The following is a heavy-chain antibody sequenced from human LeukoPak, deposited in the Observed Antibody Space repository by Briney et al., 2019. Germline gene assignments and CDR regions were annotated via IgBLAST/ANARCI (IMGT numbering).Heavy chain of an antibody. V-gene: IGHV3-33*01. J-gene: IGHJ6*03. Sequence: GGSLRLSCAASGFNFRRYCLHWVRQAAGKSLEWVAFLWSDGRNTNYADSVKGRFTISRDISKNSLYLQMNSLRAEDTAVYYCARDGPHYDLDVWGEGTTVTVSS. CDR1: GFNFRRYC. CDR2: LWSDGRNT. CDR3: ARDGPHYDLDV.